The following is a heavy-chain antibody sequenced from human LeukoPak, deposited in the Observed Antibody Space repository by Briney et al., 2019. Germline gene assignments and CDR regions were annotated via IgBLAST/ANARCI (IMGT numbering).Heavy chain of an antibody. CDR1: GGTFSSYA. CDR3: ATPPLGHDSSRGDDAFDI. D-gene: IGHD3-22*01. Sequence: ASVTVSCKASGGTFSSYAISWVRQAPGQGLEWMGRIIPILGIANYAQKFQGRVTITADKSTSTAYMELSSLRSEDTAVYYCATPPLGHDSSRGDDAFDIWGQGTMVTVSS. V-gene: IGHV1-69*04. CDR2: IIPILGIA. J-gene: IGHJ3*02.